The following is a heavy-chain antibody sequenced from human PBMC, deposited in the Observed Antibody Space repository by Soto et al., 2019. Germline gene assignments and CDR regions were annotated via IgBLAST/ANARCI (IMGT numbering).Heavy chain of an antibody. CDR3: ARGHVGDTPFDY. Sequence: GASVNVSCKASGYTFTSYDINWVRQATGQGLEWMGWMNPKSGNTGYAQKFQGRVTMTRXXXXXXAXMXLXSXRSEXTAVYYCARGHVGDTPFDYWGQGTLVTVSS. V-gene: IGHV1-8*01. CDR1: GYTFTSYD. CDR2: MNPKSGNT. D-gene: IGHD1-26*01. J-gene: IGHJ4*02.